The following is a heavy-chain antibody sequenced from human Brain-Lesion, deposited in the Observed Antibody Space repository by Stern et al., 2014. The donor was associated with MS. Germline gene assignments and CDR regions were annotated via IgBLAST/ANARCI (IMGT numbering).Heavy chain of an antibody. CDR2: IKEDGSEK. V-gene: IGHV3-7*01. Sequence: EVQLVESGGGLVKPGGSQRLSCAASGFSFSSYWMTWVRQAPGRGPEWVASIKEDGSEKNYVDSVKGRFTISRDNAKNSLYLQMHSLRDEDTAVYYCARDFGVGNCAGARGYSYYYGLDVWGQGTTVTVSS. J-gene: IGHJ6*02. CDR1: GFSFSSYW. CDR3: ARDFGVGNCAGARGYSYYYGLDV. D-gene: IGHD2-8*02.